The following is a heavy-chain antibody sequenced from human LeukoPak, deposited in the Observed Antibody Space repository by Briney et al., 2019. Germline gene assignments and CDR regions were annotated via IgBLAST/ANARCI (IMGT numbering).Heavy chain of an antibody. J-gene: IGHJ4*02. CDR1: GGSISSSSYY. D-gene: IGHD4-17*01. CDR2: IYYSGST. CDR3: ARTTTTFDD. Sequence: PSETLSLTCTVSGGSISSSSYYWGWIRQPPGKGLEWIGSIYYSGSTYYNPPLKSRVTISVDTSKNQFSLKLTSVTAADTAVYYCARTTTTFDDWGQGTLVTVSS. V-gene: IGHV4-39*07.